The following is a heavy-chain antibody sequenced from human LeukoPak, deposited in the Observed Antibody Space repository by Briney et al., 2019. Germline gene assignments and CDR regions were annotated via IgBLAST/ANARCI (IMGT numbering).Heavy chain of an antibody. J-gene: IGHJ4*02. CDR3: AAAQSLTGYLCLDY. CDR2: IYTSGST. Sequence: SQTLSLTCTVSGGSISSGSYYWSWIRQPAGKGLEWIGRIYTSGSTNYNPSLKSRVTISVDTSKNQFSLKLSSVTAADTAVYYCAAAQSLTGYLCLDYWGQGTLVTVSS. D-gene: IGHD3-9*01. V-gene: IGHV4-61*02. CDR1: GGSISSGSYY.